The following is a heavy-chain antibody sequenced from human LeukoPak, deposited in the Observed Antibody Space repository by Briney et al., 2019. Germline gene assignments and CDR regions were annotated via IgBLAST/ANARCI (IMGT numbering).Heavy chain of an antibody. CDR3: ARASLPDYYYYGMDV. V-gene: IGHV4-59*01. CDR1: GGSISSYY. J-gene: IGHJ6*02. CDR2: IYYSGST. D-gene: IGHD1-14*01. Sequence: SEPLSLTCTVSGGSISSYYWSWIRHPPGKGLEWIGYIYYSGSTNYNPSLKSRVTISVDTSKNQFSLKLSSMTAADAAVYYCARASLPDYYYYGMDVWGQGTTVTVSS.